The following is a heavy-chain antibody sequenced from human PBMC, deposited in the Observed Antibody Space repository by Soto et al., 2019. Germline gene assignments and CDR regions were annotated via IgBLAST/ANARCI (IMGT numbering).Heavy chain of an antibody. CDR3: ASYREQLVLYGMDV. Sequence: SVKVSCKASGGTFSIYAIIWVRRAPGQGLEWMGGIVPILSTTNYAQKFQDRVTIIADESTSTAYMELSSLRFEDTAVYYCASYREQLVLYGMDVWGQGTTVTVS. CDR2: IVPILSTT. D-gene: IGHD6-13*01. CDR1: GGTFSIYA. V-gene: IGHV1-69*13. J-gene: IGHJ6*02.